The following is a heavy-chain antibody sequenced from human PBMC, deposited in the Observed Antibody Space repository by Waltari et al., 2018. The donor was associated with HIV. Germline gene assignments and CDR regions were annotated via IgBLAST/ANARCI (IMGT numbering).Heavy chain of an antibody. CDR2: INHREST. Sequence: QVQLQQWGAGLLKPSETLSLTCAVYGGSFSGFYWSWIRQPPGKGLEWIGEINHRESTDYNPSLMSRVTISLDTSQNQFSLKLSSVTAADTAGYYCARAHRLYSSSWYPPHLDYWGQGTLVTVSS. CDR1: GGSFSGFY. D-gene: IGHD6-13*01. CDR3: ARAHRLYSSSWYPPHLDY. V-gene: IGHV4-34*01. J-gene: IGHJ4*02.